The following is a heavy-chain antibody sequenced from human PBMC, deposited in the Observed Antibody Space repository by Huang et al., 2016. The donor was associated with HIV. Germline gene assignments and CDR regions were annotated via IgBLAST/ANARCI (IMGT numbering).Heavy chain of an antibody. CDR2: ISWNSANI. CDR3: VKGDIVGTANFFDY. Sequence: EVQLVESGGNLIQTGGSLRLACAACGFRFDNSAMYWVRQAPGKGLEWVSSISWNSANIAYGDSVKGRFTISRDNARNSLYLQMNSLRPDDTALYYCVKGDIVGTANFFDYWGQGTQVSVSS. CDR1: GFRFDNSA. J-gene: IGHJ4*02. V-gene: IGHV3-9*01. D-gene: IGHD1-26*01.